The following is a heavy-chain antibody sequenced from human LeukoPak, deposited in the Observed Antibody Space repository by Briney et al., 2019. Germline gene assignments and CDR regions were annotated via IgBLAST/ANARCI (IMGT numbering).Heavy chain of an antibody. Sequence: PGGSLRLSCAVSGFTFSIYWVHWGRQAPGKGLVWVSSINSDGSSTSYADSVKGRFTISRDNAKNTLYLKMNTLRAEYTAVYYCASLDYGVQGTPVTVSS. CDR2: INSDGSST. J-gene: IGHJ4*02. CDR1: GFTFSIYW. CDR3: ASLDY. V-gene: IGHV3-74*01.